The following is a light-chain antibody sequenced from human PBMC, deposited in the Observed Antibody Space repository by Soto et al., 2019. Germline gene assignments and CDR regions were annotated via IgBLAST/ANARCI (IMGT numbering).Light chain of an antibody. CDR2: DAS. CDR3: QQRSNWPIT. J-gene: IGKJ5*01. V-gene: IGKV3-11*01. Sequence: EIVLTQSPGTLSLSPGDRATVSGRASQSVSSYLAWYQQKPGQAPRLLIYDASNRATGIPARFSGSGSGTDFSLTISSLEPEDFAVYYCQQRSNWPITFGQGTRLEI. CDR1: QSVSSY.